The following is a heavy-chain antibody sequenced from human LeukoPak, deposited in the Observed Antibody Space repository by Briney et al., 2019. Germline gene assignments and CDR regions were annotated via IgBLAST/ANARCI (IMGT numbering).Heavy chain of an antibody. J-gene: IGHJ4*02. V-gene: IGHV1-8*01. CDR1: GYTFTSYD. D-gene: IGHD4-11*01. CDR3: ARGGLSYSNYFLDY. Sequence: ASVKVSCKASGYTFTSYDINWVRQATGQGLEWMGWMNPNSGNTGYAQKFQGRVTMTRNTSISTAYMELSSLRSEDTAVYYRARGGLSYSNYFLDYWGQGILVTVSS. CDR2: MNPNSGNT.